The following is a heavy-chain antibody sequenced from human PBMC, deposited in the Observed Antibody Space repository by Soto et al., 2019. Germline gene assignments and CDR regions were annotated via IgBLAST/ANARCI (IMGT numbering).Heavy chain of an antibody. V-gene: IGHV3-33*01. CDR3: XXXXXXXXXXXXXXXXXMXV. J-gene: IGHJ6*02. CDR2: IWYDGSNK. Sequence: QVQLVESGGGVVQPGRSLRLSCAASGFTFSSYGMHWVRQAXXXGXXXVAVIWYDGSNKYYADSVKGRFTISRDNSKNTLYLQMNSLRAEDXAVXXXXXXXXXXXXXXXXXXXXMXVWGQGTTVTVSS. CDR1: GFTFSSYG.